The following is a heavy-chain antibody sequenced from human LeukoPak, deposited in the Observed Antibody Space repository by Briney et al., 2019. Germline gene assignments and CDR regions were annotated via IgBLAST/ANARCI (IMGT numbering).Heavy chain of an antibody. D-gene: IGHD3-3*01. CDR3: ARARITIFGGDWFDP. J-gene: IGHJ5*02. CDR1: GYTFTNSD. CDR2: MNTKSGNT. Sequence: GASVKVSCKASGYTFTNSDINWVRQATGQGLEWMGWMNTKSGNTGYAQKLQGRVTMTTDTSTSTAYMELRSLRSDDTAVYYCARARITIFGGDWFDPWGQGTLVTVSS. V-gene: IGHV1-8*01.